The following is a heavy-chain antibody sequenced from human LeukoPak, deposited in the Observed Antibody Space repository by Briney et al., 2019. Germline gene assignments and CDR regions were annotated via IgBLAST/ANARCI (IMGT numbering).Heavy chain of an antibody. J-gene: IGHJ6*03. CDR3: ARELREWLSSYYYYYMDV. D-gene: IGHD3-3*01. Sequence: PSQTLSLTCTVSGGSISSGSYYGSWIRQPAGKGLEWIGRIYTSGSTNYNPSLKSRVTISVDTSKNQFSLKLSSVTAADTAVYYCARELREWLSSYYYYYMDVWGKGTTVTVSS. CDR1: GGSISSGSYY. V-gene: IGHV4-61*02. CDR2: IYTSGST.